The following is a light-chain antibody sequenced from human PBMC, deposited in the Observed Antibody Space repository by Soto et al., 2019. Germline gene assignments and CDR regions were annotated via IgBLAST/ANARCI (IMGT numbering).Light chain of an antibody. CDR2: DAS. CDR3: QQYDNLSIT. J-gene: IGKJ5*01. CDR1: QDISNY. Sequence: DIQMTQSPSSLSASVGDRVTITCQASQDISNYLNWYQQKPGKAPKLLIYDASKLETGGPSRFSGSGSGTDFTFTISSLQPEDIATYYCQQYDNLSITFGQGTRLEIK. V-gene: IGKV1-33*01.